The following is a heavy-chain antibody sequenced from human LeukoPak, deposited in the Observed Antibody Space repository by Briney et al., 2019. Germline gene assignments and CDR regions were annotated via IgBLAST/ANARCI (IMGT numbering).Heavy chain of an antibody. CDR3: AKDGYSSSAPYYFDY. V-gene: IGHV3-23*01. CDR2: ISGSGGST. J-gene: IGHJ4*02. Sequence: GGSLRLSCAASGFTFSSYAMSWVRQAPGRGLEWVSGISGSGGSTYYADSVKGRFTISRDKSKNTLYLQMNSLRAEDTAVYYCAKDGYSSSAPYYFDYWGQGTLVTVSS. D-gene: IGHD6-6*01. CDR1: GFTFSSYA.